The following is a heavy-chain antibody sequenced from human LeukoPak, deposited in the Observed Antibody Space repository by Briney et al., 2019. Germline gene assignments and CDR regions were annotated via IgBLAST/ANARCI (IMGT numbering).Heavy chain of an antibody. V-gene: IGHV4-34*01. Sequence: PSETLSLTCAVYGGSFSGYYWSWIRQPPGKGLEWIGEINHSGSTNYNPPLRSRVTISVDTSKNQFSLKLSSVTAADTAVYYCARGLNDSWTGENYWGQGTLVTVSS. J-gene: IGHJ4*02. CDR3: ARGLNDSWTGENY. D-gene: IGHD3-3*01. CDR2: INHSGST. CDR1: GGSFSGYY.